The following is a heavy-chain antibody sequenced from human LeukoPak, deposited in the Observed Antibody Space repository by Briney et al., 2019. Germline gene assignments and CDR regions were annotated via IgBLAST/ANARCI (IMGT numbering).Heavy chain of an antibody. D-gene: IGHD5-12*01. CDR3: ARDPAIVAHYKYFDY. J-gene: IGHJ4*02. CDR1: GYTFTSYG. CDR2: ISAYNGNT. V-gene: IGHV1-18*01. Sequence: GASVKVSCKASGYTFTSYGISWVRQAPGQGLEWMGWISAYNGNTNYAQKFQGRVTMTRDTSTSTVYMELSSLRSEDTAVYYCARDPAIVAHYKYFDYWGQGTLVIVSS.